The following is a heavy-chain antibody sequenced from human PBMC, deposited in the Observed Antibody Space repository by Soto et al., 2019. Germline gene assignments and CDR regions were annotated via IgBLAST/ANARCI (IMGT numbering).Heavy chain of an antibody. CDR1: SYTFTSYG. Sequence: GASVKVSCKASSYTFTSYGISWVRQAPGQGLEWMGWISAYNGNTNYAQKLQGRVPMTTDTSTSTAYMELRSLRSDDTAVYYCAREIYDYIWEFPSRAFDIWGQGTMVTVSS. CDR3: AREIYDYIWEFPSRAFDI. V-gene: IGHV1-18*01. CDR2: ISAYNGNT. J-gene: IGHJ3*02. D-gene: IGHD3-16*01.